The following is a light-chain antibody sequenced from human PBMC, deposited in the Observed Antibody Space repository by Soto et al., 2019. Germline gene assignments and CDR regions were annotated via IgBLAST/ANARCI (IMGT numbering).Light chain of an antibody. Sequence: DIQMTQFPSTLSASVGDRVTITCRASQSLNNWLAWYQQKPGNAPKLLIYKASNLESGVPSRFSGSGSGTEFPLTISSLQPDDLAPYYCQQYNSYSWTFGQGTKVEIK. CDR3: QQYNSYSWT. CDR1: QSLNNW. CDR2: KAS. V-gene: IGKV1-5*03. J-gene: IGKJ1*01.